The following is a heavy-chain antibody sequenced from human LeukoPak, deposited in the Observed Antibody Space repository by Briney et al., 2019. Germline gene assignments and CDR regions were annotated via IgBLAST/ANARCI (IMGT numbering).Heavy chain of an antibody. Sequence: ASVKVSCKASRGTFSSYAISWVRQAPGQGLEWMGGIIPMFGTANYAQKFHGRVTITADESTSTAYMELSSLRSEDTAVYYCARDARHKYCSSASCYRGWFDPWGQGTLVTVSS. V-gene: IGHV1-69*13. CDR3: ARDARHKYCSSASCYRGWFDP. D-gene: IGHD2-2*01. J-gene: IGHJ5*02. CDR2: IIPMFGTA. CDR1: RGTFSSYA.